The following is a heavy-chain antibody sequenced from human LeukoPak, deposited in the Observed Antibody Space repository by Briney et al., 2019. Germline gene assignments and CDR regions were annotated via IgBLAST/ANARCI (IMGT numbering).Heavy chain of an antibody. Sequence: PGGSLRLSCAASGFTFSSYWMHWVRQAPGKGLVWVSRTNSDGSSTSYADSVKGRFTISRDNAKNTLYLQMNSLRAEDTAVYYCAREGMRYSYGDWGQGTLVTVSS. CDR2: TNSDGSST. J-gene: IGHJ4*02. CDR3: AREGMRYSYGD. V-gene: IGHV3-74*01. D-gene: IGHD5-18*01. CDR1: GFTFSSYW.